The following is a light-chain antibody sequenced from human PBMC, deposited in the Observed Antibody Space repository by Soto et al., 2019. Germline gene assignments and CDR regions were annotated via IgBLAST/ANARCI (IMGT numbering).Light chain of an antibody. CDR2: AAT. CDR3: QQYHNSPIT. Sequence: EIQMSQSPSSLSASVGDRVTISCRASLNIGRNLNWYLQMPGKAPSLVIYAATALQNGFPSRFSGGGSGTDFTLSITSLQPEDFGTYFCQQYHNSPITFGQGTKVDIK. V-gene: IGKV1-39*01. J-gene: IGKJ1*01. CDR1: LNIGRN.